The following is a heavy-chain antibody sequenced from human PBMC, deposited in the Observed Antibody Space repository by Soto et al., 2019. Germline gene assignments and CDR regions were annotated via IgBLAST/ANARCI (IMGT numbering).Heavy chain of an antibody. CDR3: AREGDGGGSYEYYYFGMDV. D-gene: IGHD2-15*01. CDR2: ISPYNGNT. J-gene: IGHJ6*02. Sequence: AAVKVSCKSSGYTFTSYGISWVRQAPGQGLEGMGWISPYNGNTESEQQSQGRLTMTTDTSTSTGHSELRNCRRDDTAGDYCAREGDGGGSYEYYYFGMDVWGQGTTVTVSS. V-gene: IGHV1-18*01. CDR1: GYTFTSYG.